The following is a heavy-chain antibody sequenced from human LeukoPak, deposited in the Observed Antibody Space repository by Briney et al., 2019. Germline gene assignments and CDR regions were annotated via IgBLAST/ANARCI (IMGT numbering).Heavy chain of an antibody. CDR1: GGSISSRDHY. D-gene: IGHD4-11*01. CDR2: IYYSGTT. V-gene: IGHV4-39*02. CDR3: AREWNSNYGWFDP. Sequence: SETLSLTCTVSGGSISSRDHYWGWIRQPPGKGLEWIASIYYSGTTHYSPSLQSRVTMSVDTSENQFSLKLNSVTAADTAVYYCAREWNSNYGWFDPWGQGTLVTVSS. J-gene: IGHJ5*02.